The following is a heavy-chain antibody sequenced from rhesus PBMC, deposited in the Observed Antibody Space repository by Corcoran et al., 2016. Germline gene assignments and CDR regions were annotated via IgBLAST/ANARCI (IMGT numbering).Heavy chain of an antibody. Sequence: QVTLKESGPALVKSTQTLTLTCTFSGFSISTSGMGVGWIRQPPGKTLEWLALIYWDDDKYYSTSLKSRLTISKDTSKNQVVLTMTNMDPVDTATYYCARRSCTSTTCYFYFDYWGQGVLVTVSS. J-gene: IGHJ4*01. CDR2: IYWDDDK. D-gene: IGHD2-2*01. CDR1: GFSISTSGMG. CDR3: ARRSCTSTTCYFYFDY. V-gene: IGHV2-174*01.